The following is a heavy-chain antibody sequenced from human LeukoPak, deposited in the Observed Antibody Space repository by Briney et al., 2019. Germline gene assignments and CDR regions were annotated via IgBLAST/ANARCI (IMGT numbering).Heavy chain of an antibody. CDR3: AKGRGYSGYDEIDY. CDR2: VSWDGGST. J-gene: IGHJ4*02. V-gene: IGHV3-43D*04. D-gene: IGHD5-12*01. Sequence: GGSLRLSCAASGFTFDDYAMHWVRQAPGKGLEWVSLVSWDGGSTYYADSVKGRFTISRDNSKNSLYLQMNSLRAEDTALYYCAKGRGYSGYDEIDYWGQGTLVTVSS. CDR1: GFTFDDYA.